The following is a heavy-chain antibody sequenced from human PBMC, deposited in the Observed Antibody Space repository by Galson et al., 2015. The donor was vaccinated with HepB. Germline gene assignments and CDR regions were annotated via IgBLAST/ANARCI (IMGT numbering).Heavy chain of an antibody. CDR1: GFIFRHHA. J-gene: IGHJ5*02. CDR3: VKEGARFGGDWFDP. CDR2: INGTGSTR. Sequence: SLRLSCAGSGFIFRHHAMAWIRQAPGKGLEWVSGINGTGSTRYYSDAVKGRFSISRDNSKDTVFLQMDNLRPEDTAVYYCVKEGARFGGDWFDPWGQGALVTVS. V-gene: IGHV3-23*01. D-gene: IGHD3-16*01.